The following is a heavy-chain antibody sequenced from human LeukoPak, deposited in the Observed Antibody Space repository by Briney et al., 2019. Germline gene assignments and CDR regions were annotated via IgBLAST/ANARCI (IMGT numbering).Heavy chain of an antibody. CDR3: ARDGDYYGSGNFDY. V-gene: IGHV1-8*03. J-gene: IGHJ4*02. Sequence: ASVKVSCKTSGYAFTNYDINWARQATGQGLEWMGWMNPNSGNTGYAQKFQGRVTITRDTPISTAYMELSSLRSEDTAVYYCARDGDYYGSGNFDYWGQGTLVTVSS. D-gene: IGHD3-10*01. CDR1: GYAFTNYD. CDR2: MNPNSGNT.